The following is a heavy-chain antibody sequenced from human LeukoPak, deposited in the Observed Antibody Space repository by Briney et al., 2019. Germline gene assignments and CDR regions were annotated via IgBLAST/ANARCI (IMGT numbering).Heavy chain of an antibody. CDR2: MNPNSGNT. J-gene: IGHJ3*02. CDR3: AREMGIAAAGNTRSQVHDAFDI. V-gene: IGHV1-8*01. Sequence: ASVKVSCKASGYTFTSYDINWVRQATGQGLEWMGWMNPNSGNTGYAQKFQGRVTMTTDTSTSTAYMELRSLRSDDTAVYYCAREMGIAAAGNTRSQVHDAFDIWGQGTMVTVSS. CDR1: GYTFTSYD. D-gene: IGHD6-13*01.